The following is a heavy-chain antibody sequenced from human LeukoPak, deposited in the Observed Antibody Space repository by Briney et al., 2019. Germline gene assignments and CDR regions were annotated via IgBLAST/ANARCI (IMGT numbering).Heavy chain of an antibody. CDR2: SYCSGRA. CDR3: ASNYGSGSYHYFDY. V-gene: IGHV4-30-4*01. J-gene: IGHJ4*02. D-gene: IGHD3-10*01. CDR1: GGPISSGDYY. Sequence: PSQTLPLTCTVSGGPISSGDYYRSSIRQPPGKGLEWIGHSYCSGRAYYNPSLKSRRSMSVDTSKNQFSLKMSSVTAADTAVYYCASNYGSGSYHYFDYWGQGTLVTVSS.